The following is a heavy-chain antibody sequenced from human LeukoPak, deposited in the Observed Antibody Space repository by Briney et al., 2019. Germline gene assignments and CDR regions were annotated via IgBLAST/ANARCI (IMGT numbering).Heavy chain of an antibody. V-gene: IGHV3-33*01. J-gene: IGHJ3*02. Sequence: GRSLRLSCVASGFTFRSHAMHWVRQAPGKGLEWVAVIWYDGSNKYYAESVKGRFTISRDNSKNTLYVQMNGLRVEDTAVYYCARDLGYYGSGSAFDIWGQGTMVTVSS. CDR2: IWYDGSNK. D-gene: IGHD3-10*01. CDR3: ARDLGYYGSGSAFDI. CDR1: GFTFRSHA.